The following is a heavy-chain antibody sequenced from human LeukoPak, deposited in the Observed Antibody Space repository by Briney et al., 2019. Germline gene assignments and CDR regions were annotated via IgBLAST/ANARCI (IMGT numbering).Heavy chain of an antibody. J-gene: IGHJ5*02. D-gene: IGHD1-14*01. CDR3: ARSPPRVYGNLDL. V-gene: IGHV1-69*04. CDR2: IIPILAVA. Sequence: SVKVSCKASGGTLSSYGINWLRQAPGQGLEWMGTIIPILAVANYAQKLQGRVTITADKSTGTAYMELSSLRSEDTAIYFCARSPPRVYGNLDLWGQGTLVTVSS. CDR1: GGTLSSYG.